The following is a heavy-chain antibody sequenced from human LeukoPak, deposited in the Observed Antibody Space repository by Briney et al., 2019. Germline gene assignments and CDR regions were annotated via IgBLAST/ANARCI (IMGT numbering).Heavy chain of an antibody. V-gene: IGHV3-7*01. CDR2: IKQDGSEK. Sequence: PGGSLRLSCAASGFTFSSYWMSWVRQAPGKGLEWVANIKQDGSEKYYVDSVKGRFTISRDNAKSSLYLQMNSLRAEDTAVYYCARVSSYRYDYYYMDVWGKGTTVTVSS. J-gene: IGHJ6*03. CDR3: ARVSSYRYDYYYMDV. D-gene: IGHD5-18*01. CDR1: GFTFSSYW.